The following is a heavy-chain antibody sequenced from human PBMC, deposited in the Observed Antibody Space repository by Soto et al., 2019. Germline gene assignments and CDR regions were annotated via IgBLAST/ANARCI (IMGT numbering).Heavy chain of an antibody. CDR3: ASWSGITMVRGGYFDY. CDR2: IYHSGST. Sequence: SETLSLTCAVSGGSISSSNWWSWVRQPPGKGLEWIGEIYHSGSTNYNPSLKSRVTISLDKSKNQFSLKLSSVTAADTAVYYCASWSGITMVRGGYFDYWGQGTLVTVSS. V-gene: IGHV4-4*02. J-gene: IGHJ4*02. CDR1: GGSISSSNW. D-gene: IGHD3-10*01.